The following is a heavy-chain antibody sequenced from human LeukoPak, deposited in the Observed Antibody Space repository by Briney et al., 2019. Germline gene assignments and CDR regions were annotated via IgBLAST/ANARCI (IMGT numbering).Heavy chain of an antibody. J-gene: IGHJ4*02. CDR2: IKQDGGEK. D-gene: IGHD4-17*01. CDR3: ARVRGTTVTLSGYYFDY. Sequence: GGSLRLSCAASGFTFSSYWMSWVRQAPGKGLEWVANIKQDGGEKYYVDSVKGRFTISRDNAKNSLYLQMNSLRAEDMAVYYCARVRGTTVTLSGYYFDYWGQGTLVTVSS. V-gene: IGHV3-7*01. CDR1: GFTFSSYW.